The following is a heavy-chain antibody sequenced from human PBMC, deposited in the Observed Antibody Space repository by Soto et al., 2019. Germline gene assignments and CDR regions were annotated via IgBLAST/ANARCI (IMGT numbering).Heavy chain of an antibody. CDR2: ISGSGGST. CDR3: AKTLSSGVVVVVAANYYYGMDV. D-gene: IGHD2-15*01. V-gene: IGHV3-23*01. Sequence: GGSLRLSCAASGFTFSSYAMSWVRQAPGKGLEWVSAISGSGGSTYYADSVKGRFTISRDNSKNTLYLQMNSLRAEDTAVYYCAKTLSSGVVVVVAANYYYGMDVWGQGTTVTVSS. J-gene: IGHJ6*02. CDR1: GFTFSSYA.